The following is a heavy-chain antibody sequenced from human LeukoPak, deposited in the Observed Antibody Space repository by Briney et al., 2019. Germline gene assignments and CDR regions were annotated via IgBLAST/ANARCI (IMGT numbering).Heavy chain of an antibody. D-gene: IGHD5-24*01. CDR1: GGTFSSYA. CDR2: IIPILGIA. Sequence: SVKVSCKASGGTFSSYAISWVRQAPGQGLEWMGRIIPILGIANYAQKFQGRVTITADKSTSTAYMELSSLRSEDTAVYYCARDRLYNYGYYGMDVWGQGTTVTVSS. V-gene: IGHV1-69*04. J-gene: IGHJ6*02. CDR3: ARDRLYNYGYYGMDV.